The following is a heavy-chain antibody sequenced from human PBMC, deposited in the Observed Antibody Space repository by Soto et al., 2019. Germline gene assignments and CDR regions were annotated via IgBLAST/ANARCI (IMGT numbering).Heavy chain of an antibody. CDR3: AGDRSPGDNPFFDY. CDR2: IDYSGST. Sequence: SETLSLTCTVSGASITSGGHYWRWIRQHPGKGLEWIGYIDYSGSTHYNPSLKSRLSISIDRSKHQFSLNLTSVTPADTAVYYRAGDRSPGDNPFFDYWGKGTVVPFSP. D-gene: IGHD2-21*01. CDR1: GASITSGGHY. V-gene: IGHV4-31*03. J-gene: IGHJ4*02.